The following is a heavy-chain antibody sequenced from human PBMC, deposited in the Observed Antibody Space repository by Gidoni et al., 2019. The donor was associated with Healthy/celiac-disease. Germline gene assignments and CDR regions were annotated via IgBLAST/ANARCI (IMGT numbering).Heavy chain of an antibody. CDR3: ARGGGSLDF. CDR2: MNTNSGNT. V-gene: IGHV1-8*01. CDR1: GYTFPSSD. J-gene: IGHJ4*02. D-gene: IGHD2-15*01. Sequence: QVQLVQSGAAVKKPGASVTVSCGASGYTFPSSDISWVRQAAGQGLEWMGWMNTNSGNTGFAQKFQGRDTMTRDTSMSTAYMELSSLRSDDTAMYYCARGGGSLDFWGQGTLVTVSS.